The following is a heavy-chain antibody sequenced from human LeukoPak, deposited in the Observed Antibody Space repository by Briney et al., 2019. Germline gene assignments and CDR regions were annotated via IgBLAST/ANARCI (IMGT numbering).Heavy chain of an antibody. D-gene: IGHD3-10*01. CDR2: INPSGGST. J-gene: IGHJ6*04. V-gene: IGHV1-46*01. Sequence: ASVKVSCKASGHTFSNYYMHWVRQVPGQGLEWMGIINPSGGSTSYAQKFQGRVTMTRDTSTSTVYMELSSLRSEDTGVYYCARVDYGSGSYPVWGKGTTVTISS. CDR1: GHTFSNYY. CDR3: ARVDYGSGSYPV.